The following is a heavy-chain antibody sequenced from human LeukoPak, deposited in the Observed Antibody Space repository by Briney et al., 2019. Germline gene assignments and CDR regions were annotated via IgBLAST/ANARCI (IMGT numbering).Heavy chain of an antibody. V-gene: IGHV3-48*04. CDR3: ARTRSMDV. CDR1: GFTVSRFT. J-gene: IGHJ6*03. Sequence: GGSLRLSCAASGFTVSRFTMNWVRQAPGKGLEWVSYISGSGTTKYYADSVRGRFTISRDNAKNSMYLQMNSLRADDTAVYYCARTRSMDVWGKGTTVTVSS. CDR2: ISGSGTTK.